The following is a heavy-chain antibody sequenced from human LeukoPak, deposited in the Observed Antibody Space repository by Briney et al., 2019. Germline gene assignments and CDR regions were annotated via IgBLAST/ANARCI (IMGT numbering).Heavy chain of an antibody. J-gene: IGHJ6*02. D-gene: IGHD6-13*01. Sequence: GGSLRLSCAASGFTFSDYWMSWVRQAPGRGLEWVANIKQDGGEKYYADSVKGRFTISRDNANRSLHLQMNSLRAEDTAVYYCARGGIAADFYGMDVWGQGTTVTVSS. CDR2: IKQDGGEK. V-gene: IGHV3-7*03. CDR3: ARGGIAADFYGMDV. CDR1: GFTFSDYW.